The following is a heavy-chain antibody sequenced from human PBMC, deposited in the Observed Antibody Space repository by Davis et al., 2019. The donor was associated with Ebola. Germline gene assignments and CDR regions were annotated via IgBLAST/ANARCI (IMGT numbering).Heavy chain of an antibody. J-gene: IGHJ5*02. V-gene: IGHV5-10-1*01. D-gene: IGHD2-8*01. CDR2: IDPSDSYT. CDR3: ARQLGYCTNGVCYTGGWFDP. CDR1: GYSFTSYW. Sequence: GESLKISCKGSGYSFTSYWISWVRQMPGKGLEWMGRIDPSDSYTNYSPSFQGYVTISADKSISTAYLQWSSLKASDTAMYYCARQLGYCTNGVCYTGGWFDPWGQGTLVTVSS.